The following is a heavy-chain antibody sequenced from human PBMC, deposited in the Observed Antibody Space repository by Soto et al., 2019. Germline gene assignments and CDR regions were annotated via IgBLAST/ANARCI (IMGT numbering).Heavy chain of an antibody. Sequence: PSSTXSLTGWFSVCAIIIRSWFAWVRQFPGKGLEWIGEIYPSGSTNYNPSLKSRVTISLDRSQNQFSLNLRSVTAADTATYYCATVTEDSSGYFDSWGQGALVTVSS. V-gene: IGHV4-4*02. CDR1: VCAIIIRSW. J-gene: IGHJ4*02. CDR2: IYPSGST. CDR3: ATVTEDSSGYFDS. D-gene: IGHD3-22*01.